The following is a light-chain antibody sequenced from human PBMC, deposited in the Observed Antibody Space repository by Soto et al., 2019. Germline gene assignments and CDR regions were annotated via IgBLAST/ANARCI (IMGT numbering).Light chain of an antibody. CDR3: QHANSFPIT. V-gene: IGKV1D-12*01. CDR1: QGIRSW. CDR2: DAS. Sequence: DIQMTQSPSSVSASVGDRVTITCRASQGIRSWLAWYQQKPGKAPKLLIYDASILQSGVPSRFSGSGSVTDFTLTISSLQPEDFATYYCQHANSFPITFGQGTLLEIK. J-gene: IGKJ5*01.